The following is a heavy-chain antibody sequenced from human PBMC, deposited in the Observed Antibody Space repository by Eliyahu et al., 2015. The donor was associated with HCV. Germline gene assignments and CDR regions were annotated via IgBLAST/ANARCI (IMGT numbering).Heavy chain of an antibody. Sequence: QLQLQESGPGLQVKPSETLSLXCTVSGGSISSSSXXWGWXRQPPGKGLEWIGSIYXWGSTYXNPSLKSRVTISVDTSKNQFSLKLRSVTAADTAVYYCARDQVTFGSGSPTPPDYWGQGTLVTVSS. D-gene: IGHD3-10*01. V-gene: IGHV4-39*07. CDR1: GGSISSSSXX. J-gene: IGHJ4*02. CDR2: IYXWGST. CDR3: ARDQVTFGSGSPTPPDY.